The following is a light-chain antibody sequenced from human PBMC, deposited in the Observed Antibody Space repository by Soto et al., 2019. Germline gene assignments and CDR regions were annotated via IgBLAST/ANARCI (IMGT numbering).Light chain of an antibody. V-gene: IGKV3-15*01. J-gene: IGKJ1*01. CDR2: GAS. CDR1: QSVSNN. CDR3: QQYNNWPTWT. Sequence: EIVLTQSPGTLSLSPGERVTLSCRASQSVSNNYLAWYQQKPGQAPRLLIYGASNRATGIPARFSGGGSETEFTLTISSLQAEDSAVYFCQQYNNWPTWTFGQGTKVDIK.